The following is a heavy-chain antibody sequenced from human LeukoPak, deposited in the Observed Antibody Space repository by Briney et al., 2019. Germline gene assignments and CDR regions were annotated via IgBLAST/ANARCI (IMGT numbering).Heavy chain of an antibody. V-gene: IGHV3-74*01. J-gene: IGHJ3*02. D-gene: IGHD2-2*01. CDR1: GFTFSSYW. CDR2: INSDGSST. Sequence: GGSLRLSCAASGFTFSSYWILWVRQAPGKGLVWVSRINSDGSSTRYADSVKGRFTISRDNAKNTLYLQMNSLRAEDTAVYYCARGQRAFDIWGQGTMVTVSS. CDR3: ARGQRAFDI.